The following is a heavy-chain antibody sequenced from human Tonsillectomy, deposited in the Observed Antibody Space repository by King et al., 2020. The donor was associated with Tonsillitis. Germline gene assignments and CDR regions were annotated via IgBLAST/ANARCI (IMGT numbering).Heavy chain of an antibody. CDR3: ARQGASVTRFYYYDHMDV. V-gene: IGHV5-51*01. CDR1: GYNFASTW. J-gene: IGHJ6*03. CDR2: IYPGDSDT. D-gene: IGHD2-21*02. Sequence: VQLVQSGAEVKKPGESLKISCQGSGYNFASTWIGWVRQMPGQGLEWMGIIYPGDSDTRYSPSFRGQVTISADTSISTAYLQWSSLKASDTAMYYCARQGASVTRFYYYDHMDVWGNGTTVTVSS.